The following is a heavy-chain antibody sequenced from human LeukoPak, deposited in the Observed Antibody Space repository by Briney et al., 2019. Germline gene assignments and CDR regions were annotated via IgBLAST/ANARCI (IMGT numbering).Heavy chain of an antibody. J-gene: IGHJ4*02. CDR3: AKDHYYDSSGYYYGFDY. D-gene: IGHD3-22*01. V-gene: IGHV3-23*01. Sequence: GGSLRLSCAASGFTFSSYAMSWVRQAPGKGLEWVSGISGSGGSTYYADPVKGRFTISRDNSKNTLYLQMNSLRAEDTAVFYCAKDHYYDSSGYYYGFDYWGQGTLVTVSS. CDR2: ISGSGGST. CDR1: GFTFSSYA.